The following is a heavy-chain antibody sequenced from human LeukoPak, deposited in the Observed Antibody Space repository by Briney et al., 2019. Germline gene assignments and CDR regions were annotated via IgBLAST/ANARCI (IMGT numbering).Heavy chain of an antibody. CDR2: IYTSGST. J-gene: IGHJ6*03. Sequence: SETLSLTCTVSGGSISSYYWSWIRQPPGQGLEWIGYIYTSGSTNYNPSLKSRVTISVDTSKNQFSLKLSSVTAAGTAVYYCARLASGSSSWYYYYYYMDVWGKGTTVTVSS. D-gene: IGHD6-6*01. CDR1: GGSISSYY. V-gene: IGHV4-4*09. CDR3: ARLASGSSSWYYYYYYMDV.